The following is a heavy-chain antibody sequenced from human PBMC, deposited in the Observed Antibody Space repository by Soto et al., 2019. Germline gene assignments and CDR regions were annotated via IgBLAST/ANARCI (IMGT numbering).Heavy chain of an antibody. CDR3: ARGGSSSSPYYYYGMDV. J-gene: IGHJ6*02. Sequence: QVQLVQSGAEVKKPGSSVKVSCKASGGTFSSYAISWVRQAPGQGLEWMGGIIPIFGTANYAQKFQGRVTITADESTSTAYMERSSLRSEDTAVYYCARGGSSSSPYYYYGMDVWGQGTTVTVSS. CDR2: IIPIFGTA. CDR1: GGTFSSYA. V-gene: IGHV1-69*12. D-gene: IGHD6-6*01.